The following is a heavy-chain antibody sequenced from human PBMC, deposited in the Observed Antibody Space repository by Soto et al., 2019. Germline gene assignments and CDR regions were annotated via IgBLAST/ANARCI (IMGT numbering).Heavy chain of an antibody. CDR1: GGSISSGGYY. D-gene: IGHD3-10*01. Sequence: QVQLQESGPGLVKPSQTLSLTRTVSGGSISSGGYYWSWIRQHPGKGLERIGYIYYSGSTYYNPSLKSRVTISVDTSKNQFSLKLSSVTAADTAVYYCARGWVRGVTNFDYWGQGTLVTVSS. CDR2: IYYSGST. J-gene: IGHJ4*02. CDR3: ARGWVRGVTNFDY. V-gene: IGHV4-31*03.